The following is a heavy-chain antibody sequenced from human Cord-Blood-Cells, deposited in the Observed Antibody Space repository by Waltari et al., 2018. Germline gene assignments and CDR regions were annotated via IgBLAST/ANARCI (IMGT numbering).Heavy chain of an antibody. V-gene: IGHV1-8*01. CDR2: MNPNSGNT. Sequence: QVQLVQSGAAVKKPGASVKVSCKASGYTFTSYDINWVRQATGQGLEWMGWMNPNSGNTGYAQKLQGRVTMTRNTSISTAYMELSSLRSEDTAVYYCARETNSGWANWFDPWGQGTLVTVSS. D-gene: IGHD6-19*01. J-gene: IGHJ5*02. CDR1: GYTFTSYD. CDR3: ARETNSGWANWFDP.